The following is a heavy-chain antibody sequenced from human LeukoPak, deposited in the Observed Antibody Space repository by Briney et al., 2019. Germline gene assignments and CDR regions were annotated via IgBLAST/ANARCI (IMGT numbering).Heavy chain of an antibody. CDR1: GASISGTSYY. CDR3: AAGGDIAKGGNY. Sequence: SGTLSLTCTVSGASISGTSYYWTWTRHHPREGLEWLGFIHFSGTVYYNPSLRSRLIISADTSKNQMSLKLSSLTAADTAVYYCAAGGDIAKGGNYWGQATQVTVSS. CDR2: IHFSGTV. J-gene: IGHJ4*02. V-gene: IGHV4-31*03. D-gene: IGHD5-18*01.